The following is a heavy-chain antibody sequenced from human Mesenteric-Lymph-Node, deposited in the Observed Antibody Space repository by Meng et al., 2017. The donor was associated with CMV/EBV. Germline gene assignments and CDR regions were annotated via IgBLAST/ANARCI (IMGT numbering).Heavy chain of an antibody. CDR1: GYTFIDYY. CDR3: ARDRDTDWYSPFDY. D-gene: IGHD3-9*01. CDR2: INPKTGGR. Sequence: QVQLVQSGAEVKKPGASVRVSCKASGYTFIDYYINWVRQAPGQGLEWMGRINPKTGGRSYAQNFQGRVTMTRDTSINTAYMEVNILNSDDTAMYYCARDRDTDWYSPFDYWGPGTLVTVSS. J-gene: IGHJ4*02. V-gene: IGHV1-2*06.